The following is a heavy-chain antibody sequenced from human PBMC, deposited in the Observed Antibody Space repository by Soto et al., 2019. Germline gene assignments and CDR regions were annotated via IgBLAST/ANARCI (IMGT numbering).Heavy chain of an antibody. Sequence: SETLSLTCSVSGASGSNKTYYGSCIRQPPGKRLEWLGYVYYSGRTNYNASLKSRITISVDTSKNQFSLKLNSVTATDTAVYYCARGEVRGKCFDCWGQGTLVTVSS. CDR2: VYYSGRT. CDR1: GASGSNKTYY. V-gene: IGHV4-61*01. J-gene: IGHJ4*02. D-gene: IGHD3-10*01. CDR3: ARGEVRGKCFDC.